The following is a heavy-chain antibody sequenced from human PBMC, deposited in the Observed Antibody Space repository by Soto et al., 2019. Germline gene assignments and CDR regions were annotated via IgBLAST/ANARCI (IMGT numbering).Heavy chain of an antibody. CDR1: GFTLSSYA. D-gene: IGHD2-15*01. V-gene: IGHV3-23*01. CDR3: AKRRGAGGQFDH. Sequence: VQLLASGGGLVQAEGSLRLSCAASGFTLSSYAIGWVRQGPGKGLEWVAVVSLGGSTLYADSVRGRFTIARDNSRYAVSAKLYSLTAEAMCVYFCAKRRGAGGQFDHGGQGAVVTVSS. CDR2: VSLGGST. J-gene: IGHJ4*02.